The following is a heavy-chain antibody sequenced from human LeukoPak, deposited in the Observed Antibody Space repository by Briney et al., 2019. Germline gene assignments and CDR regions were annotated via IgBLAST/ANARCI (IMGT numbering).Heavy chain of an antibody. D-gene: IGHD3-22*01. J-gene: IGHJ4*02. CDR3: AREYYHDSSGYYEVVDY. Sequence: GSSVTVSCKASGGTFSIYAISWVRQAPGQGLEWMGGIIPIFGTANYAQKFQGRVTITADESTSTAYMELSSLRSEDTAVYYCAREYYHDSSGYYEVVDYWGQGTLVTVSS. CDR1: GGTFSIYA. V-gene: IGHV1-69*01. CDR2: IIPIFGTA.